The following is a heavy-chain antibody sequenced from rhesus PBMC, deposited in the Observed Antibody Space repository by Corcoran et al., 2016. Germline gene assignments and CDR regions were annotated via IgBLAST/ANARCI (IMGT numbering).Heavy chain of an antibody. CDR1: GYSISSGYG. CDR3: ARRIWGSGWAIDY. D-gene: IGHD6-31*01. J-gene: IGHJ4*01. Sequence: QVQLQESGPGLVKPSETLSLTCAVSGYSISSGYGWNWIRQPPGKGREWIGFIGGRRGNPNPNPSIRRRVTFSKDTSKNQFSRRWSSGTAADRAVYYCARRIWGSGWAIDYWGQGVLVTVSS. V-gene: IGHV4-127*01. CDR2: IGGRRGNP.